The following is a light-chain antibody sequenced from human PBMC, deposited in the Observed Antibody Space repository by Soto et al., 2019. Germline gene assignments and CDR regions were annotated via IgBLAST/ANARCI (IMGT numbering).Light chain of an antibody. J-gene: IGLJ1*01. CDR3: VGWDDGVSGLV. Sequence: QSVLTQPPSASGTPGQRVIISCSGTSANIGNNFVCWYQHLPGMAPKLLIYSTDQRPSGVPDRFSGSKSGTSASLAISGLGGGGGAGYDGVGWDDGVSGLVFGTGTKVTVL. CDR1: SANIGNNF. V-gene: IGLV1-47*02. CDR2: STD.